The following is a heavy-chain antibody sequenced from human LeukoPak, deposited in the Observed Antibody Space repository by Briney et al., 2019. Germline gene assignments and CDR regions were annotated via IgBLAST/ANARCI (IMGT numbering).Heavy chain of an antibody. J-gene: IGHJ5*02. CDR3: ARDVSYGSAPNWFDP. V-gene: IGHV1-69*01. CDR2: IIPIFGTA. CDR1: GGTFSSYA. Sequence: SVKVSCKASGGTFSSYAISWVRQAPGQGLELMGGIIPIFGTANYEQKFQGRVTITADESTSTAYMELSSLRSEDTAVSYCARDVSYGSAPNWFDPWGQGTLVTVSS. D-gene: IGHD3-10*01.